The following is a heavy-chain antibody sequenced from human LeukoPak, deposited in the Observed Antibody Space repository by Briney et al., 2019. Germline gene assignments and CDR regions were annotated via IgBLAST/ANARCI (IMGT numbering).Heavy chain of an antibody. V-gene: IGHV4-39*07. CDR1: GGSISSSSYY. D-gene: IGHD3-10*01. CDR2: IYYSGST. CDR3: ARLMVRGVIRAPFDY. J-gene: IGHJ4*02. Sequence: KPSETLSLTCTVSGGSISSSSYYWGWIRQPPGKGLEWIGSIYYSGSTYYNPSLKSRVTISVDTSKNQFSLKLSSVTAADTAVYYCARLMVRGVIRAPFDYWGQGTLVTVSS.